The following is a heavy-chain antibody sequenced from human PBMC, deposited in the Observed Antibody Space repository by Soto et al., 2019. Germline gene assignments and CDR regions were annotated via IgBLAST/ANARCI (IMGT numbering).Heavy chain of an antibody. CDR3: ARGYDTALAPIF. V-gene: IGHV4-34*01. CDR1: GGSFSIYH. D-gene: IGHD5-18*01. J-gene: IGHJ4*02. CDR2: INHLTTT. Sequence: SETLSLTCAVYGGSFSIYHWSWIRQTPGKGLEWIGEINHLTTTNYNPSLKSRVIISLDTPKNQFSLKLSSVTAADTAVYYCARGYDTALAPIFWGQGILVTV.